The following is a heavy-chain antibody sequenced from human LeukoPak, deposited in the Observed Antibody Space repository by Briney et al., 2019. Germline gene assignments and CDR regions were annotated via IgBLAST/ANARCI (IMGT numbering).Heavy chain of an antibody. CDR3: ANDYRSGSFHDF. D-gene: IGHD3-10*01. CDR2: ISRRDDYT. V-gene: IGHV3-23*01. J-gene: IGHJ4*02. Sequence: GSLRLSCAASGFDFSSYAMSWVRQPPGEGLEWVSVISRRDDYTYYADSVKGRFTISRDNSKNTPYLQMNSLRAEDTAVYYCANDYRSGSFHDFWGQGTLVTVSS. CDR1: GFDFSSYA.